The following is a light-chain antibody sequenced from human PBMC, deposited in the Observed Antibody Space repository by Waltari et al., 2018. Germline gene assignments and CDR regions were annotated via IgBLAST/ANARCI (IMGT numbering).Light chain of an antibody. V-gene: IGKV3-15*01. Sequence: EIVMTQSPATLSVSPGDRATRSCRARQSFTRKLSWYQQKPGQVPRLLIYGVSTRATGIPARFSGSGSGTEFTLTISSLQSEDSAVYYCSQYNDWPYTFGQGTKLELQ. CDR2: GVS. J-gene: IGKJ2*01. CDR3: SQYNDWPYT. CDR1: QSFTRK.